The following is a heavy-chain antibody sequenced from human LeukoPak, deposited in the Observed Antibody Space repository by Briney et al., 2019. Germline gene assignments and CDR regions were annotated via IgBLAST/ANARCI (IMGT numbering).Heavy chain of an antibody. CDR1: GFTFSSYS. CDR3: AKDENYDILTREDY. J-gene: IGHJ4*02. D-gene: IGHD3-9*01. V-gene: IGHV3-23*01. CDR2: ISGSGGST. Sequence: GGSLRLSCAASGFTFSSYSMSWVRQAPGKGLEWVSAISGSGGSTYYADSVKGRFTISRDNSKNTLYLQMNSLRAEDTAVYYCAKDENYDILTREDYWGQGTLVTVSS.